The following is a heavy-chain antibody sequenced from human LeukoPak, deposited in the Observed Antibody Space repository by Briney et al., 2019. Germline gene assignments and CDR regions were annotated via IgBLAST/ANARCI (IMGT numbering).Heavy chain of an antibody. V-gene: IGHV3-23*01. Sequence: PGGSLRLSCAASGFTFSSYAMSWVCQAPGKGLEWVSAISGSGGSTYYADSVKGRFTISRDNSKNTLYLQMNSLRAEGTAVYYCAKDKRRAYGDFDYWGQGTLVTVSS. CDR2: ISGSGGST. J-gene: IGHJ4*02. CDR3: AKDKRRAYGDFDY. CDR1: GFTFSSYA. D-gene: IGHD4-17*01.